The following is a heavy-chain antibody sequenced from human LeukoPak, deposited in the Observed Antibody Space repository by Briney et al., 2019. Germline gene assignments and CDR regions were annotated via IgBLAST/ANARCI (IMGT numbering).Heavy chain of an antibody. CDR3: AKMYNWSGMNSPLSY. V-gene: IGHV3-23*01. Sequence: GGPLRLSCTASGFTFSIYAMSWVRQAPGKGLEWVSALSGSGGSTYYADPVKGRFTISRDNSKNTLYLQMNSLRAEDTAVYYCAKMYNWSGMNSPLSYWGQGTLVTVSS. CDR1: GFTFSIYA. J-gene: IGHJ4*02. D-gene: IGHD1-1*01. CDR2: LSGSGGST.